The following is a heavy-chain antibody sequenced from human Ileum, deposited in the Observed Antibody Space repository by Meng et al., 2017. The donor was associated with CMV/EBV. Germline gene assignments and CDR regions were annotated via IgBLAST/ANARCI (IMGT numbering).Heavy chain of an antibody. V-gene: IGHV1-2*06. CDR2: IKPSTGDT. Sequence: SVNLSCKASGYSVSGYWVHWVRQAPGQVLEWMGRIKPSTGDTSYAQKFQGRVTVTRDTSISTVYMELNSLTSDDTAVYYCTREGFDYWGQGALVTVSS. J-gene: IGHJ4*02. CDR1: GYSVSGYW. CDR3: TREGFDY.